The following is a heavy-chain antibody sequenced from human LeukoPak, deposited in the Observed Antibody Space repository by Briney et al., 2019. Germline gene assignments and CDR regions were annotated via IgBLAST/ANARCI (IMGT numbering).Heavy chain of an antibody. Sequence: GGSLRLSCAASGFTFSSYAMSWVRQAPGKGLEWVSAISGSGGSTYYADSMKGRFTISRDNSKNTLYLQMNSLRAEDTAVYYCAKETGYCSGGSCYPYYYYMDVWGKGTTVTVSS. CDR1: GFTFSSYA. V-gene: IGHV3-23*01. CDR3: AKETGYCSGGSCYPYYYYMDV. D-gene: IGHD2-15*01. J-gene: IGHJ6*03. CDR2: ISGSGGST.